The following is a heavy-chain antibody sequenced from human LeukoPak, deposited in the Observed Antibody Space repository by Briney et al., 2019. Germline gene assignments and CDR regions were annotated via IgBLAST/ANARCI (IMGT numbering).Heavy chain of an antibody. J-gene: IGHJ4*02. CDR1: GYTFTSCA. Sequence: EASVKVSCKASGYTFTSCAMNWVRQAPGQGLEWMGWINTNTGNPMYAQGFTGRFVFSLDTSVSTAYLQISSLEAEDTAIYYCAREAYGSGSYHFDYWGQGTLVTASS. CDR3: AREAYGSGSYHFDY. V-gene: IGHV7-4-1*02. D-gene: IGHD3-10*01. CDR2: INTNTGNP.